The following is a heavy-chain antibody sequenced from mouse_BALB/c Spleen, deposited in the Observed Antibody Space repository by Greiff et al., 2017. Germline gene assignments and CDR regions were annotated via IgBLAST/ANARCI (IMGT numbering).Heavy chain of an antibody. Sequence: VQLVESGAELVRPGTSVKVSCKASGYAFTNYLIEWVKQRPGQGLEWIGVINPGSGGTNYNEKFKGKATLTADKSSSTAYMQLSSLTSDDSAVYFCARSDDYDVGYWGQGTTLTVSS. CDR3: ARSDDYDVGY. J-gene: IGHJ2*01. CDR1: GYAFTNYL. D-gene: IGHD2-4*01. V-gene: IGHV1-54*01. CDR2: INPGSGGT.